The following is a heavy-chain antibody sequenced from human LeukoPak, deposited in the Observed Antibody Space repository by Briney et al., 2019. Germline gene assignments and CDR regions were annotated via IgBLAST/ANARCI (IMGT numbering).Heavy chain of an antibody. CDR3: ARPPGGSGSHPRQYYFDY. CDR2: INHSGST. J-gene: IGHJ4*02. D-gene: IGHD3-10*01. V-gene: IGHV4-34*01. Sequence: SETLSLTCAVYGGSFSGYYWSWIRQPPGKGLEWIGEINHSGSTNYNPSLKSRVTISVDTSKNQFSLKLSFVTAADTAVYYCARPPGGSGSHPRQYYFDYWGQGTLVTVSS. CDR1: GGSFSGYY.